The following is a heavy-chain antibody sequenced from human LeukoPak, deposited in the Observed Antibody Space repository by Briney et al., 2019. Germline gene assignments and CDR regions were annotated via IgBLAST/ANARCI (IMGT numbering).Heavy chain of an antibody. D-gene: IGHD3-10*01. CDR1: GFTFSSYW. CDR3: AKEYYYGSGSYYLFDY. J-gene: IGHJ4*02. CDR2: IRYDGSNK. Sequence: PGGSLRLSCAASGFTFSSYWMSWVRQAPGKGLEWVAFIRYDGSNKYYADSVKGRFTISRDNSKNTLYLQMNSLRAEDTAVYYCAKEYYYGSGSYYLFDYWGQGTLVTVSS. V-gene: IGHV3-30*02.